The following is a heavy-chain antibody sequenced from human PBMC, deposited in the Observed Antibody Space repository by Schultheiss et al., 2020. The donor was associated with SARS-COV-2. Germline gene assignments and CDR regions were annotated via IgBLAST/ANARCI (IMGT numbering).Heavy chain of an antibody. CDR2: IYTSGST. Sequence: SQTLSLTCTVSGGSISSYYWSWIRQPAGKGLEWIGRIYTSGSTYYNPSLKSRVTISVDTSKNQFSLKLSSVTAADTAVYYCAKLGPDDYGDNPRPWWGQGTLVTVSS. V-gene: IGHV4-4*07. CDR1: GGSISSYY. J-gene: IGHJ4*02. CDR3: AKLGPDDYGDNPRPW. D-gene: IGHD4-17*01.